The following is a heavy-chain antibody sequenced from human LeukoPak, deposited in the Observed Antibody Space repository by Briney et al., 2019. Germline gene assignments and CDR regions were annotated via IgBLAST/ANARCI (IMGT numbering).Heavy chain of an antibody. CDR1: GYSFTSYW. D-gene: IGHD2-2*01. CDR2: IYPGDSDT. CDR3: ARNIVVVPAAMVPYAFDI. Sequence: GESLKISCKGSGYSFTSYWIGWVRQMPGKGLEWMGIIYPGDSDTRYSPSFQGQVTISADKSISTAYLQWSSLKASDTAMYYCARNIVVVPAAMVPYAFDIWGQGTMVT. V-gene: IGHV5-51*01. J-gene: IGHJ3*02.